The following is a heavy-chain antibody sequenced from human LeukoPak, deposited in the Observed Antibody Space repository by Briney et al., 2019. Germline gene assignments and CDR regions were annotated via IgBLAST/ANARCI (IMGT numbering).Heavy chain of an antibody. V-gene: IGHV3-30*18. CDR3: AKDKEASCFDY. D-gene: IGHD2-2*01. J-gene: IGHJ4*02. Sequence: GGSLRLSCAASGFTFSSYGMHWVRQAPGKGLEWVAVISYDGSNKYYADSVKGRFTISRDNSKNTLYLQMNSLRAEDTAVYYCAKDKEASCFDYWGQGTLVTVPS. CDR1: GFTFSSYG. CDR2: ISYDGSNK.